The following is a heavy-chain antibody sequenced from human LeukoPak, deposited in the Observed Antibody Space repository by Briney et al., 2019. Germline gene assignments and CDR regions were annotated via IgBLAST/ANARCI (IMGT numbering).Heavy chain of an antibody. D-gene: IGHD3-10*01. J-gene: IGHJ3*02. CDR2: IYYSGST. CDR1: GGSISSYY. V-gene: IGHV4-59*01. Sequence: SETLSLTCTVSGGSISSYYWSWIRQPPGKGLEWIGYIYYSGSTNYNPSLKSRVTISVDTSKNQFSLKLSSVTAADTAVYYCARERAGWFGELDAFDIWGQGTMVTVSS. CDR3: ARERAGWFGELDAFDI.